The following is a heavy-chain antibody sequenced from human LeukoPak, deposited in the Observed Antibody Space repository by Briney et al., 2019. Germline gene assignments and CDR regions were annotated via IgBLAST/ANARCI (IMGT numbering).Heavy chain of an antibody. V-gene: IGHV4-39*01. Sequence: SETLSLTCTVSGGSISSSIDYWGWIRQPPGKGLEWIGSIYYSGSTYYNPSLKSRVTISVDTSKNQYSLKLSSVSAADTAVYYCARQVQLYTATVTTLDWFDPWGQGTLVTVSS. D-gene: IGHD4-17*01. J-gene: IGHJ5*02. CDR3: ARQVQLYTATVTTLDWFDP. CDR1: GGSISSSIDY. CDR2: IYYSGST.